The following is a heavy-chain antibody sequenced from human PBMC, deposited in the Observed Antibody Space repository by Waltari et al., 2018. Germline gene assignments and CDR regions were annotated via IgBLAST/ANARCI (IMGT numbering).Heavy chain of an antibody. CDR3: AREVDSSG. V-gene: IGHV4-34*01. J-gene: IGHJ4*02. CDR1: GGSFSGYY. D-gene: IGHD6-19*01. Sequence: QVQLQQWGAGLLKPSETLSLTCAVYGGSFSGYYWSWIRQPPGKGLEWIGEINHSGSTNYNPSLKSRVTISVDTSKNQFSLKLSSVTAADTAVYYCAREVDSSGWGQGTLVTVSS. CDR2: INHSGST.